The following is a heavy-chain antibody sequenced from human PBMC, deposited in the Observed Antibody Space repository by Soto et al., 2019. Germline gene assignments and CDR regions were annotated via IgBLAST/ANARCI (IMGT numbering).Heavy chain of an antibody. Sequence: QVQRVQSGAEVKKPGASVKVSCKASGYTFTGYYMHWVRQAPGQGLEWMGWINPNSGGTNYAQKFQGRVTMTRDTSISTAYMELSRLRSDDTAVYYCARARGLRGSGYYGMDVWGQGTTVTVSS. CDR2: INPNSGGT. V-gene: IGHV1-2*02. CDR3: ARARGLRGSGYYGMDV. J-gene: IGHJ6*02. CDR1: GYTFTGYY. D-gene: IGHD3-10*01.